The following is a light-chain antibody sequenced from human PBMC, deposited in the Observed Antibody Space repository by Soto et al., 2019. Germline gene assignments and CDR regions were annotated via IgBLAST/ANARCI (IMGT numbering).Light chain of an antibody. Sequence: EVVMTQSPATLSVSPGDRATLSCRASQSVDTNVAWYQQKPGRAPRLLVHGASTRATGVPARFTGIGSGTDFTLTISGLQSDDFAVYYCQQYYNWPPYTFGQGTKQQIK. CDR2: GAS. J-gene: IGKJ2*01. CDR1: QSVDTN. CDR3: QQYYNWPPYT. V-gene: IGKV3-15*01.